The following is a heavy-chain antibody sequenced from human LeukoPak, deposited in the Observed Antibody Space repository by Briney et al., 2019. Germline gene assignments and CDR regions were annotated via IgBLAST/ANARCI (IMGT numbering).Heavy chain of an antibody. CDR1: GFTFSSKY. J-gene: IGHJ4*02. Sequence: GGSLRLSCAASGFTFSSKYMTWVRQAPGEGLEWVSLIFAGGSTLYADSVKGRFTISRDNSKNMLYLQMDSLRAEDTAVYYCARDFIHRSGEAGYWGQGTLVTVSS. CDR2: IFAGGST. D-gene: IGHD3-22*01. V-gene: IGHV3-66*01. CDR3: ARDFIHRSGEAGY.